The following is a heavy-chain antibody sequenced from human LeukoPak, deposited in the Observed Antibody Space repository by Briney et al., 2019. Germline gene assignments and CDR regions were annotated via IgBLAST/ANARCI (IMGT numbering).Heavy chain of an antibody. CDR1: GFTFSSYS. CDR3: GTDTAMPRN. V-gene: IGHV3-48*01. CDR2: ISSSSSTI. J-gene: IGHJ4*02. Sequence: GGSLRLSCAASGFTFSSYSMNWVRLAPGKGLEWVSCISSSSSTIYYADSVKGRFTISRDNAKNSLYLQMNSLRAEDTAVYYCGTDTAMPRNWGQGALVTVSS. D-gene: IGHD5-18*01.